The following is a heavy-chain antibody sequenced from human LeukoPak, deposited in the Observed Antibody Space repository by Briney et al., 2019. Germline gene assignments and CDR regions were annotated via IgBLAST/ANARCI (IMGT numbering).Heavy chain of an antibody. CDR3: AKASGVPWADYAFDI. CDR1: GLTSSSYG. CDR2: ISFDGSNK. Sequence: GGSLRLSCAASGLTSSSYGMHWVRQAPGKGLEWVAVISFDGSNKYYADSVKGRITISRDNSKNTLYLQMNSLRAEDTAVYYCAKASGVPWADYAFDIWGQGTMVTVSS. D-gene: IGHD3-10*01. V-gene: IGHV3-30*18. J-gene: IGHJ3*02.